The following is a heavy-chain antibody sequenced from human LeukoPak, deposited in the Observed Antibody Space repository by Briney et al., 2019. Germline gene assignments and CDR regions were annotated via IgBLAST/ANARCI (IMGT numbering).Heavy chain of an antibody. J-gene: IGHJ3*02. Sequence: SETLSLTCTVSGGSISSYYWSWIRQPPGKGLEGIGYIYYSGSTTYNPSLKSRVTISVDTSKNQFSLKLSSVTAADTAVYYCAAYSGSYYAFDIWGQGTMVTVSS. CDR2: IYYSGST. CDR1: GGSISSYY. V-gene: IGHV4-59*01. CDR3: AAYSGSYYAFDI. D-gene: IGHD1-26*01.